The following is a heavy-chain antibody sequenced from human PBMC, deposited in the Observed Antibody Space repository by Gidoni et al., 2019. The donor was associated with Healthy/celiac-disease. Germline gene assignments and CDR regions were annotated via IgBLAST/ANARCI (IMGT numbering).Heavy chain of an antibody. J-gene: IGHJ4*02. CDR1: GFTFSSYA. V-gene: IGHV3-23*01. CDR3: AKWLAVAGSYYFDY. D-gene: IGHD6-19*01. CDR2: ISGSGGST. Sequence: EGQRLESGGGLVQHGGSLGPSGAASGFTFSSYAMSWVRQAPGKGLEWVSAISGSGGSTYYADSVKGRFTISRDNSKNTLYLQMNSLRAEDTAVYYCAKWLAVAGSYYFDYWGQGTLVTVSS.